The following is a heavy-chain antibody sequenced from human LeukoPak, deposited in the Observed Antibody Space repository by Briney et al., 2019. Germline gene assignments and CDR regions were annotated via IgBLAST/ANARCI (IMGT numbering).Heavy chain of an antibody. CDR2: ISWDGGST. J-gene: IGHJ4*02. V-gene: IGHV3-43D*03. Sequence: GGSLRLSCAASGFTFSDYYMSWIRQAPGKGLEWVSLISWDGGSTYYADSVKGRFTISRDNSKHSLYLQMNSLRAEDTALYYCAKDKGLNYYGSGSYIDYWGQGTLVTVSS. CDR3: AKDKGLNYYGSGSYIDY. CDR1: GFTFSDYY. D-gene: IGHD3-10*01.